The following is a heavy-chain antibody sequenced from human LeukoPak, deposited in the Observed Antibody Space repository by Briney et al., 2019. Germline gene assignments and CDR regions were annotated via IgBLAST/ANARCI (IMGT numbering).Heavy chain of an antibody. V-gene: IGHV4-30-2*01. CDR1: GGSISSGGYS. CDR3: ARDPSVAGSLYFDY. J-gene: IGHJ4*02. Sequence: SQTLSLTCAVSGGSISSGGYSWSWIRQPPGKGLEWIGYIYHSGSTYYNPSLKSRLTISVDRSKIQFSLKLSSVTAADTAVYYCARDPSVAGSLYFDYWGQGTLVTVSS. D-gene: IGHD6-19*01. CDR2: IYHSGST.